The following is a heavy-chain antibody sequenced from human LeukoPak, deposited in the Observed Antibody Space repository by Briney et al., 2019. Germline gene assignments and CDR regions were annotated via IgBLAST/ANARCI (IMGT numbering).Heavy chain of an antibody. CDR2: IYYSGST. J-gene: IGHJ4*02. Sequence: SETLSLTCTVSGGSISSSSYYWGWIRQPPGKGLEWIGSIYYSGSTYYNPSLKSRVTISVDTSKNQFSLKLSSVTAADTAVYYCARVYDSSGPREVLDYWGQGTLVTVSS. D-gene: IGHD3-22*01. CDR3: ARVYDSSGPREVLDY. CDR1: GGSISSSSYY. V-gene: IGHV4-39*07.